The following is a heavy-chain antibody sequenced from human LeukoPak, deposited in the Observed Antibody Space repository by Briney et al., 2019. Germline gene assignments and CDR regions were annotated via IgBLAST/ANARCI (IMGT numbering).Heavy chain of an antibody. CDR1: GFTFSSYA. J-gene: IGHJ4*02. V-gene: IGHV3-23*01. Sequence: GGSPRLSCAASGFTFSSYAMSWVRQAPGKGLEWVSAISGSGGSTYYADSVKGRFTISRDNSKNTLYLQMNSLRPEDTAVYYCAKDDAWLQYGNWGRGTLVTVSS. CDR2: ISGSGGST. CDR3: AKDDAWLQYGN. D-gene: IGHD5-24*01.